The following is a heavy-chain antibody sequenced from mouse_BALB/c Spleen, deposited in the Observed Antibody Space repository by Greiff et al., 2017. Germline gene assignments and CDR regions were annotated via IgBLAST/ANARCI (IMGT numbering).Heavy chain of an antibody. CDR2: IDPENGDT. CDR1: GFNINDYY. Sequence: VQLQQSGAELVRSGASVKLSCTASGFNINDYYMHWVKQRPEQGLEWIGWIDPENGDTEYAPKFQGKATMTADTSSNSAYLQLSSLTSEDTAVYYCNADYYGSSYGMDYWGQGTSVTVSA. D-gene: IGHD1-1*01. J-gene: IGHJ4*01. V-gene: IGHV14-4*02. CDR3: NADYYGSSYGMDY.